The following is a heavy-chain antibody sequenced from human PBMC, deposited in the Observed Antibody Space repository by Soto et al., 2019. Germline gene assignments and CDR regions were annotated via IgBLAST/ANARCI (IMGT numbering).Heavy chain of an antibody. CDR3: AGGNGLVFWYFDL. D-gene: IGHD2-8*01. V-gene: IGHV3-30-3*01. CDR2: ISYDGSNK. J-gene: IGHJ2*01. CDR1: GFTFSSYA. Sequence: GGSLRLSCAASGFTFSSYAMHWVRQAPGKGLEWVAVISYDGSNKYYADSVKGRFTISRDNSKNTLYLQMNSLRAEDTAVYYCAGGNGLVFWYFDLWGRGTLVTVSS.